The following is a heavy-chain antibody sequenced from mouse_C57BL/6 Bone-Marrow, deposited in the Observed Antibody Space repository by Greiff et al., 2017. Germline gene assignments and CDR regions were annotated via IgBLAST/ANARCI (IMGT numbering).Heavy chain of an antibody. D-gene: IGHD1-1*02. V-gene: IGHV6-3*01. Sequence: LVESGGGLVQPGGSMKLSCVASGFTFSNYWMNWVRQSPETGLEWVAQIRLKSDTYATHYAASVKGRFTISRADSKSSDYLQMNNLRAEDTGSYYCTAGGIHFDYWGQGTTLTVPS. J-gene: IGHJ2*01. CDR1: GFTFSNYW. CDR2: IRLKSDTYAT. CDR3: TAGGIHFDY.